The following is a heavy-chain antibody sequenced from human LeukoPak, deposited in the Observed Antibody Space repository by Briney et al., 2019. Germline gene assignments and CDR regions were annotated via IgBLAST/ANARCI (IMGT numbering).Heavy chain of an antibody. CDR3: AMDPNSDYLGAFDF. Sequence: PGGSLRLSCAGSGFTFSNYAMTWVRQAPGKGLEWVSAISGRGDTTRYGESVKGRFTVSRDNSRDTLYLEMTNLRAEDAAVYFCAMDPNSDYLGAFDFWGRGALVTVSS. J-gene: IGHJ3*01. CDR1: GFTFSNYA. CDR2: ISGRGDTT. D-gene: IGHD5-12*01. V-gene: IGHV3-23*01.